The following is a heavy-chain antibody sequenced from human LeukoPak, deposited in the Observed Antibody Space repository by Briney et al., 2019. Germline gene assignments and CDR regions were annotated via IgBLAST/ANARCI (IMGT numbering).Heavy chain of an antibody. D-gene: IGHD4-23*01. CDR2: TYYRSKWYN. Sequence: SQTLXLTCAISGDSFSSNSAAWNWIRQSPSXXLEWLGRTYYRSKWYNDYAVSVKSRITINPDTSKNQFSLQLNSVTPEDTAVYYCARENYGGNPFDYWGQGTLVTVSS. V-gene: IGHV6-1*01. J-gene: IGHJ4*02. CDR3: ARENYGGNPFDY. CDR1: GDSFSSNSAA.